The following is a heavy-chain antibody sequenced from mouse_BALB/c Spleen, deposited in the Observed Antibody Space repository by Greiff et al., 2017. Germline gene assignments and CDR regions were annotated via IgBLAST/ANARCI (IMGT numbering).Heavy chain of an antibody. V-gene: IGHV1-54*01. J-gene: IGHJ4*01. Sequence: VQVVESGAELVRPGTSVKVSCKASGYAFTNYLIEWVKQRPGQGLEWIGVINPGSGGTNYNEKFKGKATLTADKSSSTAYMQLSSLTSDDSAVYFCARRGNRLSMDYWGQGTSVTVSS. D-gene: IGHD2-1*01. CDR3: ARRGNRLSMDY. CDR1: GYAFTNYL. CDR2: INPGSGGT.